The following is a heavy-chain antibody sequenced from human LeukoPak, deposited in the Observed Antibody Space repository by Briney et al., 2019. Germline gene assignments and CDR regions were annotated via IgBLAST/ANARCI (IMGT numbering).Heavy chain of an antibody. CDR3: AVGDFWSGYYPPPGYYYYYMDV. V-gene: IGHV1-69*05. Sequence: GASVKVSCKASGGTFSSYAISWLRQAPGQGLEWMGRIIPIFGTANYAQKFQGRVTITTDESTSTAYMELSSLRSEDTAVYYCAVGDFWSGYYPPPGYYYYYMDVWGKGTTVTVSS. CDR1: GGTFSSYA. CDR2: IIPIFGTA. D-gene: IGHD3-3*01. J-gene: IGHJ6*03.